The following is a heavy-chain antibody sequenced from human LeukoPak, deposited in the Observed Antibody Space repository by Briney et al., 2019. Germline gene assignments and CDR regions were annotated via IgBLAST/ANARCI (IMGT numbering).Heavy chain of an antibody. J-gene: IGHJ4*02. CDR2: ISAYNGNT. V-gene: IGHV1-18*01. Sequence: ASVKVSCKASGYTFTSYGISWVRQAPGQGVEGMGWISAYNGNTNYAQKRQGRVTKTTDTSTSTAYMELRSMSSDDTAVYYCASLGSWGVTKDWGQGTLVTVSS. D-gene: IGHD3-10*01. CDR1: GYTFTSYG. CDR3: ASLGSWGVTKD.